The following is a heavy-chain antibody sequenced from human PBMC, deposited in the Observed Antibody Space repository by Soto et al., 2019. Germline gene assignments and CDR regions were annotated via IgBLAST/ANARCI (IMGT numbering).Heavy chain of an antibody. CDR2: ISGSGGST. CDR1: GFTFSSYA. CDR3: AKDLSVVCRMAVGGDY. Sequence: EVQLLESGGGLVQPGGSLRLSCAASGFTFSSYAMSWVRQAPGKGLEWVSAISGSGGSTYYADSVKGRFTISRDNSKNTLYLQMNSLRAEDTAVYYCAKDLSVVCRMAVGGDYWGQGTLVTVSS. J-gene: IGHJ4*02. V-gene: IGHV3-23*01. D-gene: IGHD2-2*01.